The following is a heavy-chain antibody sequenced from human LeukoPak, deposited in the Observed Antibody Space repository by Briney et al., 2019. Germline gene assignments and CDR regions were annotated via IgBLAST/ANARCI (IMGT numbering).Heavy chain of an antibody. Sequence: SQTLSLTSAISGDSVSTNIVTWNWIRQSPSRGLEWLGRIYYRSTWYNDYAVSVRGRITVNPDTSKNQFSLHLNSVTPEDTAVYYCARRLTQYDCFDPWGQGILVTVSS. D-gene: IGHD2-2*01. CDR2: IYYRSTWYN. V-gene: IGHV6-1*01. CDR3: ARRLTQYDCFDP. J-gene: IGHJ5*02. CDR1: GDSVSTNIVT.